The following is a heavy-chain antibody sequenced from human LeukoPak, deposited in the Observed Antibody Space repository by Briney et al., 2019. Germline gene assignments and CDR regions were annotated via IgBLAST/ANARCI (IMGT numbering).Heavy chain of an antibody. V-gene: IGHV4-30-2*01. CDR2: IYHGGST. CDR1: GDSLSSSRYS. Sequence: SQTLSLTCAVSGDSLSSSRYSWSWLRQPPGKGLEWIRYIYHGGSTHYNPSLESRVTLSVDRSKKQFSLKLTSATAADTAVYYCARVVVDITRYFDPWGQGTLVTVSS. D-gene: IGHD2-15*01. CDR3: ARVVVDITRYFDP. J-gene: IGHJ5*02.